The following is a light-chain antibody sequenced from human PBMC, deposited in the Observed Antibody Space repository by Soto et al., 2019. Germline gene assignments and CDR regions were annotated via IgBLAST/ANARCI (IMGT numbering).Light chain of an antibody. Sequence: EIVMTQSQATLSVSPGERATLSCRASQSVSSNLAWYQQKPGQALRLLIYGASTRATGIPARFSGSVSGTAFTLTISSLQSEDFAVYYCQQYNNWPQTFGQGTKLEIK. CDR3: QQYNNWPQT. V-gene: IGKV3-15*01. CDR2: GAS. J-gene: IGKJ2*01. CDR1: QSVSSN.